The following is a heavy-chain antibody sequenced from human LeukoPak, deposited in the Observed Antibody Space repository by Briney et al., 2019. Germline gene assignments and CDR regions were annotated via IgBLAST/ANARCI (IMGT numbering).Heavy chain of an antibody. Sequence: ASVKVSCKASGYTFTSYDINWVRQATGQGLEWMGWMNPNSGNTGYAQKFQGRVTTTRNTSISTAYMELSSLRSEDTAVYYCARVPHEGSGSDYWGQGTLVTVSS. V-gene: IGHV1-8*01. CDR2: MNPNSGNT. CDR1: GYTFTSYD. D-gene: IGHD3-22*01. J-gene: IGHJ4*02. CDR3: ARVPHEGSGSDY.